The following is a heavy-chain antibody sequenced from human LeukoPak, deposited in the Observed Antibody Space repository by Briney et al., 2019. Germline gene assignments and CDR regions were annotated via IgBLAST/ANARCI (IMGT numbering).Heavy chain of an antibody. Sequence: SETLSLTCAVSDDSFSSHYWTWIRQPPGKGLEWIGYISYIGSTNYNPSLKRRVTISIDTSRNQFSLRLSSVTAADTAVYYCARDLVTVTKGFDIWGQGTMVSVSS. CDR1: DDSFSSHY. CDR3: ARDLVTVTKGFDI. J-gene: IGHJ3*02. V-gene: IGHV4-59*11. D-gene: IGHD4-17*01. CDR2: ISYIGST.